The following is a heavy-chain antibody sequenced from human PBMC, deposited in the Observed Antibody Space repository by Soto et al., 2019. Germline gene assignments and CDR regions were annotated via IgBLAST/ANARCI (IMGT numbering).Heavy chain of an antibody. CDR1: GGSISSGGYS. CDR3: ARGNAVPLDY. CDR2: IYHSGST. D-gene: IGHD3-10*01. J-gene: IGHJ4*02. V-gene: IGHV4-30-2*01. Sequence: SETLSLTCAVSGGSISSGGYSWSWIRQPPGKGLEWIGYIYHSGSTYYNPSLKSRVTISVDRSKNQFSLKLSSVTAADTAVYYCARGNAVPLDYWGQGTLVTVSS.